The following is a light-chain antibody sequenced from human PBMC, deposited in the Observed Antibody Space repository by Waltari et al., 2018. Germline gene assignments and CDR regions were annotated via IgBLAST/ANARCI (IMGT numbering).Light chain of an antibody. Sequence: QSALTQSAFVSGSPGQTITITCTGNGSDIRGYNFVSWYQHYPGKAPKLIIFDVTKRPSGVFNRFSGSKSGNTASLTISGLQAEDEADYYCCSYTTSSTWVFGGGTKLTV. J-gene: IGLJ3*02. V-gene: IGLV2-14*03. CDR1: GSDIRGYNF. CDR3: CSYTTSSTWV. CDR2: DVT.